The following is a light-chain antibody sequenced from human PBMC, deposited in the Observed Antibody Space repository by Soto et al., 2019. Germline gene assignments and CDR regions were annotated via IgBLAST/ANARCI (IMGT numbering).Light chain of an antibody. CDR2: EVS. CDR1: RNDVGAYNY. Sequence: QSALTQPASVSGSPGQSITISCTGTRNDVGAYNYVSWYQQHPGKAPKLMIYEVSNRPSGVSNRFSGSKSGNTASLTISGLQAEDETDYYCFSYTSSGTYVFGTGTKVTVL. J-gene: IGLJ1*01. CDR3: FSYTSSGTYV. V-gene: IGLV2-14*01.